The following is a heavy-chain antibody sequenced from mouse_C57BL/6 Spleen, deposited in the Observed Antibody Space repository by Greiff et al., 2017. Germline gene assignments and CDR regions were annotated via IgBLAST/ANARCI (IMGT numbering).Heavy chain of an antibody. CDR1: GFTFSSYG. Sequence: EVKLVESGGDLVKPGGSLKLSCAASGFTFSSYGMSWVRPTPDKRLEWVATISSGGSYTYYPDSVKGRFTISRDNAKNTLYLQMSSLKSEDTAMYYCARQNGVLGNWYFDVWGTGTTVTVSS. V-gene: IGHV5-6*02. J-gene: IGHJ1*03. CDR2: ISSGGSYT. CDR3: ARQNGVLGNWYFDV.